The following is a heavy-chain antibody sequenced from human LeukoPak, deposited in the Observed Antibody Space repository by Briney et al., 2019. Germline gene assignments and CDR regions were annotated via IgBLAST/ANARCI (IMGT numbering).Heavy chain of an antibody. J-gene: IGHJ4*02. CDR2: ISFSSTYI. V-gene: IGHV3-21*01. CDR3: ARALYGDYLDY. D-gene: IGHD4-17*01. Sequence: PGGSLRLSCAASGFTFSDYGMNWVRQAPGKGLEWVSSISFSSTYIYYADSVKGRFTISRDNAENSLYLQMNSLRAEDTAVYYCARALYGDYLDYWGQGTLVTVSS. CDR1: GFTFSDYG.